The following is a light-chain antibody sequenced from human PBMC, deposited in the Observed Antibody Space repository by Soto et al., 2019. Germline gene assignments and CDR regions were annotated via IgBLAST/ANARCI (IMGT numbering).Light chain of an antibody. CDR2: EVS. Sequence: QSALTQPASVSGSPGQSITISCTGTSSDVGGYNYVSWYQQHPGKAPKLMIYEVSNRPTGVSNRFSGSKSGNTASLSISGLQAEDEAGYYCSSYTGSSTWVFGGGTEQTVL. CDR1: SSDVGGYNY. J-gene: IGLJ3*02. V-gene: IGLV2-14*01. CDR3: SSYTGSSTWV.